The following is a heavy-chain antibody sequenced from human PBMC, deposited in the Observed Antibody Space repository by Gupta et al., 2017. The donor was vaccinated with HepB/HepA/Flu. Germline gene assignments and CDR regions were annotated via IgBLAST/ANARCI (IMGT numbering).Heavy chain of an antibody. CDR3: AKGRTWLPDTDY. V-gene: IGHV3-23*01. CDR2: IGGGGGT. J-gene: IGHJ4*02. CDR1: GFTLTNYA. D-gene: IGHD5-24*01. Sequence: EVQLLDSGGGLVQPGGSLRLSCAASGFTLTNYAIGWVRQAPGKGLEWVSTIGGGGGTYYADSVKGRFTISRDNSKNTLYLQMNSLRAEDTAVYVCAKGRTWLPDTDYWGQGTLVTVSS.